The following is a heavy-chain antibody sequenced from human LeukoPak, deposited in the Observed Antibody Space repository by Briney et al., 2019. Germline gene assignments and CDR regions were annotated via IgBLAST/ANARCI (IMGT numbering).Heavy chain of an antibody. CDR2: IIPIFGTS. CDR3: ARDGGSSWYTSGYDY. D-gene: IGHD6-13*01. V-gene: IGHV1-69*01. Sequence: SVKVSCKASGGTFSSYAISWVRQAPGQGLEWMGRIIPIFGTSNYAQKFLGRVTITADESASTAYMELSSLRSEDTAVYYCARDGGSSWYTSGYDYWGQGTLVTVSS. J-gene: IGHJ4*02. CDR1: GGTFSSYA.